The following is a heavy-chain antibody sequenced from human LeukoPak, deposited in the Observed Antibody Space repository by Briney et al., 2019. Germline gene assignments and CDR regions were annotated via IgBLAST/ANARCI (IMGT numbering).Heavy chain of an antibody. CDR2: IKSKTDGGTT. CDR3: TTDYQLEYFDY. D-gene: IGHD1-1*01. Sequence: PGGSLRLSCAASGFTFSSYAMNWVRQAPGKGLEWVGRIKSKTDGGTTDYAAPVKGRFTISRDDSKNTLYLQMNSLKTEDTAVYYCTTDYQLEYFDYWGQGTLVTVSS. V-gene: IGHV3-15*07. J-gene: IGHJ4*02. CDR1: GFTFSSYA.